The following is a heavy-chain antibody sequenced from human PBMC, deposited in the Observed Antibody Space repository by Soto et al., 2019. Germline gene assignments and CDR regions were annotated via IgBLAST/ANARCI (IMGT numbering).Heavy chain of an antibody. CDR1: GASFSDYH. Sequence: QVQLQQWAAGLLKPSETLSLTCAVYGASFSDYHWTWIRQPPGKGLEWIGEINHSGTTNYNPSLKSRVTISLDTSKNLFSLRLNSVTAADTAVYYCASGGPAARVLNWGQGTLATVSS. J-gene: IGHJ4*02. V-gene: IGHV4-34*02. CDR2: INHSGTT. D-gene: IGHD2-2*01. CDR3: ASGGPAARVLN.